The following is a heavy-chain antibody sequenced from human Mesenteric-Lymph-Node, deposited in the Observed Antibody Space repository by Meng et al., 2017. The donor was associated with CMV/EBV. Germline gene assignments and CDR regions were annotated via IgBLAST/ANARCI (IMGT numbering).Heavy chain of an antibody. D-gene: IGHD6-13*01. CDR3: AHSSGIAAAGPFYFDY. CDR2: IYWDDDK. J-gene: IGHJ4*02. Sequence: QITLKESGPTLVKPTQTLTLTCTFSGFSLSTSGVGVGWIRQPQGKALEWLALIYWDDDKRYSPSLKSRLTITKDTSKNQVVLTMTNMDPVDTATYYCAHSSGIAAAGPFYFDYWGQGTRVTGAS. V-gene: IGHV2-5*02. CDR1: GFSLSTSGVG.